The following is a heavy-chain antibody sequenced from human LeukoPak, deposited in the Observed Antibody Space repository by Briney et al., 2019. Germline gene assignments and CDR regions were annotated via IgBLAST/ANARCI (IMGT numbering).Heavy chain of an antibody. J-gene: IGHJ4*02. CDR2: IYYSGST. CDR3: ARPGQRWLQFWPN. D-gene: IGHD5-24*01. V-gene: IGHV4-39*01. Sequence: SETLSLTCTVSGGSISSSSYYWGWIRQPPGKGLEWIGSIYYSGSTYYNPSLKSRVTISVDTSKNQFSLKLSSVTAADTAVYYCARPGQRWLQFWPNWGQGTLVTVSS. CDR1: GGSISSSSYY.